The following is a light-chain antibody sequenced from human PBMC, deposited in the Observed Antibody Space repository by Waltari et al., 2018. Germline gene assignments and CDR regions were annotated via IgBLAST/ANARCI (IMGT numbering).Light chain of an antibody. Sequence: EIVLTQSPGTLSLLPGETATLSCRASQRIRLAWYQQKPGQAPILLIHDASKRATGIPDRFSGSGSGTDFTLTISRLEPEDFAMYYCQQFDRSPPVTFGGGTKVEIK. J-gene: IGKJ4*01. CDR1: QRIR. CDR3: QQFDRSPPVT. V-gene: IGKV3-20*01. CDR2: DAS.